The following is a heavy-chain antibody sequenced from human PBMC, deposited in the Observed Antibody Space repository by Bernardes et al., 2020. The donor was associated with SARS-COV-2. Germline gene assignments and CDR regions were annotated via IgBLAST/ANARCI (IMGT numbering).Heavy chain of an antibody. CDR3: ARAVATTIGTWFDP. V-gene: IGHV3-74*03. CDR2: ISCDGANT. D-gene: IGHD5-12*01. J-gene: IGHJ5*02. Sequence: GGSLRLSCAVSGFTFSSYWMHWVRQAPGKGLVWVSSISCDGANTKYADSLKGRFTISRDNAKNTLYLQMNSLRAEDTAVYFCARAVATTIGTWFDPWGQGTLVTVSS. CDR1: GFTFSSYW.